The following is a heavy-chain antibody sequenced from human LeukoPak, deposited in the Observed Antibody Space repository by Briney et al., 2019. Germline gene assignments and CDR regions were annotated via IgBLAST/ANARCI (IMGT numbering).Heavy chain of an antibody. CDR3: ASEGAEAAAFDY. CDR1: GGSFSGYY. J-gene: IGHJ4*02. Sequence: ETLSLTCAVYGGSFSGYYWSWIRQPPGKGLEWVANIKQDGSEKYYVDSVKGRFTISRDNAKNSLYLQMNSLRAEDTAVYYCASEGAEAAAFDYWGQGTLVTVSS. CDR2: IKQDGSEK. V-gene: IGHV3-7*01. D-gene: IGHD6-13*01.